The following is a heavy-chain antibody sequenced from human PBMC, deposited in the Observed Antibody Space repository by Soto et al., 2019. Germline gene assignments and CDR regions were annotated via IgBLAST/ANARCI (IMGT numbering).Heavy chain of an antibody. CDR2: IQSDGSKK. V-gene: IGHV3-33*01. Sequence: QVHLVESGGGVVQPGGSLRLSCAASGFFFRNFGMHWVRRAPGKGLEWVAAIQSDGSKKYYADSVKGRFTISRDNSKNTLDLQMDSLRAEDTGVYFCARDDCSSPSCYVYWGQGTPVTVSS. CDR3: ARDDCSSPSCYVY. D-gene: IGHD2-2*01. J-gene: IGHJ4*02. CDR1: GFFFRNFG.